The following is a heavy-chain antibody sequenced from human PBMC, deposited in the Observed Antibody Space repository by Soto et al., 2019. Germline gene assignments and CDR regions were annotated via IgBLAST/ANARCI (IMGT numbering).Heavy chain of an antibody. D-gene: IGHD3-3*01. CDR1: GGTFSSYA. CDR2: IIPIFGTA. V-gene: IGHV1-69*06. J-gene: IGHJ6*02. Sequence: ASVKVSCKASGGTFSSYAISWVRQAPGQGLEWMGGIIPIFGTANYAQKFQGRVTITADKSTSTAYMELSSLRSEDTAVYYCASTIRFLEWLPTYYYYGMDVWGQGTTVTVSS. CDR3: ASTIRFLEWLPTYYYYGMDV.